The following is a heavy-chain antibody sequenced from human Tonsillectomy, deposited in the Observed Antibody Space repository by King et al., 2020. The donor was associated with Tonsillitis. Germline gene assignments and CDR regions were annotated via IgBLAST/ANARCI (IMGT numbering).Heavy chain of an antibody. V-gene: IGHV4-34*01. Sequence: HVQLQQWGAGLLKPSETLSLTCAVYGGSFSGYYWSWIRQPPGKGLEWIGEVNHSGSSTYNPSLKSRVTISVDTSKRQFSLKLKSVTAADTAVYYCASRQFLAWLSFGAFEYWGQGTLVTVSS. CDR1: GGSFSGYY. CDR2: VNHSGSS. D-gene: IGHD3-3*01. CDR3: ASRQFLAWLSFGAFEY. J-gene: IGHJ4*02.